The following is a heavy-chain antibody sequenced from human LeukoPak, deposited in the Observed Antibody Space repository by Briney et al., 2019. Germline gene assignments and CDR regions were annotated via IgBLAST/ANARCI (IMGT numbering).Heavy chain of an antibody. V-gene: IGHV1-8*01. CDR2: MNPNSGDT. CDR1: GYTFTDYD. J-gene: IGHJ4*02. D-gene: IGHD1-26*01. Sequence: GASVRVSCKASGYTFTDYDINWVRQATGQGLEWMGWMNPNSGDTGYAQKFQGRVTMTRNTSIDTPYMDLSGLRSEDTAVYYCTRGSLSGSSRDYWGQGTLVTVSS. CDR3: TRGSLSGSSRDY.